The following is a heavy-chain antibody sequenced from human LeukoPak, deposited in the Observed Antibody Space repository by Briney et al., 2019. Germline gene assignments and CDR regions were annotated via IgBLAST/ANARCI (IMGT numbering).Heavy chain of an antibody. J-gene: IGHJ6*02. D-gene: IGHD6-13*01. CDR1: GGTFSSYA. CDR3: ARVEAAAGPGGPMYYYGMDV. V-gene: IGHV1-69*13. Sequence: SVKVSCKASGGTFSSYAISWVRQAPGQGLEWMGGVIPIFGTANYAQKFQGRVTITADESTSTAYMELSSLRSEDTAVYYCARVEAAAGPGGPMYYYGMDVWGQGTTVTVSS. CDR2: VIPIFGTA.